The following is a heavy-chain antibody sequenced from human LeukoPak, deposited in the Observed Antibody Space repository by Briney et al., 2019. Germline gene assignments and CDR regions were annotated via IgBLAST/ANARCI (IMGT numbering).Heavy chain of an antibody. CDR2: INPNGGGT. Sequence: GASVKVSCKASGYSFTGYYMHWVRQAPGQGLEWMGWINPNGGGTNYAPDFQGRVTMTKDTSISTAYMELSRLRSDDTAVYYCARVAQRAVVITPLSFWGQGTLVTVSS. CDR1: GYSFTGYY. CDR3: ARVAQRAVVITPLSF. J-gene: IGHJ4*02. D-gene: IGHD3-22*01. V-gene: IGHV1-2*02.